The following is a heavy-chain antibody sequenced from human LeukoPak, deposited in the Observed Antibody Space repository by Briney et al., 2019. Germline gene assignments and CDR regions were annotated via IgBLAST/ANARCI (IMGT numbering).Heavy chain of an antibody. Sequence: SETLSLTCAVSGGSLSSYNWWSWVRQPPGKGLEWIGEIYHSGSTNYNPSLQSRATISVDKSKNQFSLKLNSVTAADTAVYYCSRVDINSFAGMKGYSSGLIDYWGQGTLVTVSS. CDR2: IYHSGST. V-gene: IGHV4-4*02. CDR3: SRVDINSFAGMKGYSSGLIDY. CDR1: GGSLSSYNW. D-gene: IGHD6-19*01. J-gene: IGHJ4*02.